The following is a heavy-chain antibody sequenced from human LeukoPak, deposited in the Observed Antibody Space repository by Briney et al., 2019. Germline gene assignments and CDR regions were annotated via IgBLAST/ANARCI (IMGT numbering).Heavy chain of an antibody. Sequence: ASVKVSCKASGYTFTSYGISWVRQAPGQGLEWMGWISAYNGNTNYAQKLQGRVTMTTDTSTSTAYMELRSLRSDDTAVYYCARTSGTTEARPDVDSWGQGTLVTSPQ. D-gene: IGHD6-6*01. CDR3: ARTSGTTEARPDVDS. V-gene: IGHV1-18*01. CDR2: ISAYNGNT. CDR1: GYTFTSYG. J-gene: IGHJ4*02.